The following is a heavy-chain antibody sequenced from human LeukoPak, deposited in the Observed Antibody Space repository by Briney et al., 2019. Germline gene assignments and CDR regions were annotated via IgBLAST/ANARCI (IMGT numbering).Heavy chain of an antibody. V-gene: IGHV3-23*01. D-gene: IGHD2-2*01. CDR1: GFTFSSYA. Sequence: GGSLRLSCAASGFTFSSYAMSWVRQAPGKGLEWVSAISGSGGSTYYADSVKGRFTISRDNSKNTLYLQMNSLRAEDTAVYYCVRDSGQSIVIVPATIHYWGQGTPVSVSS. J-gene: IGHJ4*02. CDR3: VRDSGQSIVIVPATIHY. CDR2: ISGSGGST.